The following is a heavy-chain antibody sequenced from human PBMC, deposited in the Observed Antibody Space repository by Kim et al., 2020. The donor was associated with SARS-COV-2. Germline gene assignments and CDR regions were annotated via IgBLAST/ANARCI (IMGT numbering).Heavy chain of an antibody. CDR1: GFTFSNAW. D-gene: IGHD2-15*01. Sequence: GGSLRLSCAASGFTFSNAWMSWVRQAPGKGLEWVGRIKSKTDGGTTDYAAPVKGRFTISRDDSKNTLYLQMNSLKTEDTAVYYCTTDFGSSGGSCYFDYWGQGTLVTVSS. CDR3: TTDFGSSGGSCYFDY. V-gene: IGHV3-15*01. J-gene: IGHJ4*02. CDR2: IKSKTDGGTT.